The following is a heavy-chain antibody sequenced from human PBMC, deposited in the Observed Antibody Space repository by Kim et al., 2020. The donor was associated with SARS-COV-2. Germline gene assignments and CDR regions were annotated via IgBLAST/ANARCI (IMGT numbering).Heavy chain of an antibody. CDR1: GYTFTSYY. D-gene: IGHD1-1*01. CDR2: INPSGGRT. Sequence: ASVKVSCKASGYTFTSYYMHWVRQAPGQGLEWMGMINPSGGRTSYAQKFQGRATMTRDTSTSTVYMELSSLRSEDTAVYYCARGLQLERPDYYAMDVWGQGTTVTVSS. J-gene: IGHJ6*02. CDR3: ARGLQLERPDYYAMDV. V-gene: IGHV1-46*01.